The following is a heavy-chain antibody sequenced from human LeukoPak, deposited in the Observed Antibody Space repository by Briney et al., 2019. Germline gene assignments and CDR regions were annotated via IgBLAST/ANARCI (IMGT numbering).Heavy chain of an antibody. CDR2: ITSSGADS. J-gene: IGHJ4*02. CDR3: ASVFDY. V-gene: IGHV3-23*01. CDR1: GFTFANYA. Sequence: GGSLRLSCAASGFTFANYAMNWVRQAPGKGLEWVAVITSSGADSYYSDSVRGRFTISRDNSKNTLYLQMNSLRAEDTSVYYCASVFDYWGPGSLVTVSS. D-gene: IGHD5/OR15-5a*01.